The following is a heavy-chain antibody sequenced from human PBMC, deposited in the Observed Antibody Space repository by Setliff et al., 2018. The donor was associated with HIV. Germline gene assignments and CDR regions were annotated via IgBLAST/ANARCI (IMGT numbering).Heavy chain of an antibody. J-gene: IGHJ4*02. Sequence: SETLSLTCAVSGASISSGNWWSWVRQSPGKGLEWIGEIFHTGSTNYNPSLKSRVTISVDTSKNHFSLNVSSLTAADVALYFCARLMPNWDYFDYWGQGTQVTVSS. D-gene: IGHD2-2*01. CDR1: GASISSGNW. V-gene: IGHV4-4*02. CDR2: IFHTGST. CDR3: ARLMPNWDYFDY.